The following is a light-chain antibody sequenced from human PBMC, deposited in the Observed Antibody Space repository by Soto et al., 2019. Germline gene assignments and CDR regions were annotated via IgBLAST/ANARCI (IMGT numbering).Light chain of an antibody. CDR3: QQYNNWPWT. V-gene: IGKV3-15*01. CDR1: QSVNSR. CDR2: DAS. J-gene: IGKJ1*01. Sequence: EIXMTQSPATLSVSPGERATLSCRASQSVNSRLAWYQQKPGQTPRLLIYDASTRATGIPTRFSGSGSGTDFTLTISSLQSEDFAVYYCQQYNNWPWTFGQGSKVDIK.